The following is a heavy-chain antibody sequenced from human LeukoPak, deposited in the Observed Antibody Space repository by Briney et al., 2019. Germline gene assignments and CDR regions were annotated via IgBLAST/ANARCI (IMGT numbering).Heavy chain of an antibody. CDR3: AVVGYSSGWYFDY. CDR1: GYTFTGYY. D-gene: IGHD6-19*01. CDR2: INPNSGGT. Sequence: ASVKVSCKGSGYTFTGYYMHWVRQAPGQGLEWMGRINPNSGGTNYAQKFQGRVTMTRVTSISTAYMELSRLRSDDTAVYYCAVVGYSSGWYFDYWGQGTLVTVSS. V-gene: IGHV1-2*06. J-gene: IGHJ4*02.